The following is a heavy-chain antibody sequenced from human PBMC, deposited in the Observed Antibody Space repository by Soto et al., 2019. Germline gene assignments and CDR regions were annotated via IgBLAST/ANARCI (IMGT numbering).Heavy chain of an antibody. Sequence: GGSLRLSCAASGFTFSDYYMSWIRQAPGKGLEWVSYISSSGSTIYYADSVKGRFTISRDNAENSLYLQMNSLRAEDTAVYYCARGLERRRNYYYYYGMDVWGQGTTVTVSS. D-gene: IGHD1-1*01. CDR1: GFTFSDYY. J-gene: IGHJ6*02. CDR2: ISSSGSTI. CDR3: ARGLERRRNYYYYYGMDV. V-gene: IGHV3-11*01.